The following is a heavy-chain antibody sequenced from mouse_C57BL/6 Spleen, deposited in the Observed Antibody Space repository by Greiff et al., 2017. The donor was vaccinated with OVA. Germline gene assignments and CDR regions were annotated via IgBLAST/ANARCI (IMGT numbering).Heavy chain of an antibody. CDR1: GFTFSSYT. CDR3: ASRNYAAWFAY. Sequence: EVHLVESGGGLVKPGGSLKLSCAASGFTFSSYTMSWVRQTPEKRLEWVATISGGGGNTYYPDSVKGRFTISSDNAKNTLYLQMSSLRSEDTALYYCASRNYAAWFAYWGQGTLVTVSA. CDR2: ISGGGGNT. V-gene: IGHV5-9*01. J-gene: IGHJ3*01. D-gene: IGHD2-1*01.